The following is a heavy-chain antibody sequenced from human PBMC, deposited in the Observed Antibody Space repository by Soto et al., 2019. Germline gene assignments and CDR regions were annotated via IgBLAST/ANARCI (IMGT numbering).Heavy chain of an antibody. J-gene: IGHJ4*02. CDR2: ISSSSSTI. V-gene: IGHV3-48*04. Sequence: DVQLVESGGGLVQPGGSLRLSCAASGFIFNDYSMNGVRQAPGKGLEWVSYISSSSSTIYYADSVKGRFTISRDNAKNSLYLQMNSLRVEDTGIYYCATYSGGYPYYFDYWGQGTLVTVDS. CDR3: ATYSGGYPYYFDY. D-gene: IGHD3-22*01. CDR1: GFIFNDYS.